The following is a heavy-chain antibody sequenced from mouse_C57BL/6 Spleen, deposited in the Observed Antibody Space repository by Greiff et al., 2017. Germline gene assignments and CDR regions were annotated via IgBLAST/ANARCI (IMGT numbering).Heavy chain of an antibody. CDR2: IYPGDGDT. D-gene: IGHD1-1*01. Sequence: QVQLKQSGPELVKPGASVKISCKASGYAFSSSWMNWVKQRPGKGLVWIGRIYPGDGDTNYNGKFKGKATLTADKSSSTAYMQLSSLTSEDSAVYFCAITTVVAPAFDYWGQGTTLTVSS. V-gene: IGHV1-82*01. CDR3: AITTVVAPAFDY. CDR1: GYAFSSSW. J-gene: IGHJ2*01.